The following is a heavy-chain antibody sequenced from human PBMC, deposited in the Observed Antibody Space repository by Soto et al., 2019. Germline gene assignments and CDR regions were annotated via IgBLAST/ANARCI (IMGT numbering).Heavy chain of an antibody. V-gene: IGHV2-5*02. CDR1: GFSLSTTGMG. CDR3: AHRPWYAFEP. D-gene: IGHD6-13*01. J-gene: IGHJ5*02. Sequence: QITLKESGPTLVKPTQTLTLTCTFSGFSLSTTGMGVGWIRQPPGKALEWLALIYWDGEKRYSPSLKSRLTITKDTSKNQVVLTMTNTDPVDTATYYCAHRPWYAFEPWGQGILVTVSS. CDR2: IYWDGEK.